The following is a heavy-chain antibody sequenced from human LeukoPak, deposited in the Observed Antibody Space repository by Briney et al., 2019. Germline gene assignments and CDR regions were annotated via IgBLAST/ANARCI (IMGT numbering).Heavy chain of an antibody. CDR3: AREVTETSYFDY. D-gene: IGHD2-21*02. CDR1: GFTFSNYG. J-gene: IGHJ4*02. Sequence: GGSLRLSCAASGFTFSNYGIHWVRQAPGKGLEWVAIIWSDGSNKYYADSVKGRFSASRDNAKNTLYLQMNSLRAEDTAVYYCAREVTETSYFDYWGQGTLVAVSS. V-gene: IGHV3-33*01. CDR2: IWSDGSNK.